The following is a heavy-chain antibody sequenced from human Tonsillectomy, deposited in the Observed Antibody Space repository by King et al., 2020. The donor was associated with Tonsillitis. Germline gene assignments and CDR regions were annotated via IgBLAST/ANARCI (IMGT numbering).Heavy chain of an antibody. V-gene: IGHV1-18*01. CDR3: ARPYTWNYPPDY. J-gene: IGHJ4*02. CDR1: GYTFTSYA. CDR2: ISAFNGNT. Sequence: FQLVQSGAEVKKPGASVKVSCKASGYTFTSYAITWVRQAPGQGLEWMGWISAFNGNTNYAQKFQGRVTMTADTSTSTAYMELRSLRSDDTAVYYCARPYTWNYPPDYWGQGTLVTVSS. D-gene: IGHD1-7*01.